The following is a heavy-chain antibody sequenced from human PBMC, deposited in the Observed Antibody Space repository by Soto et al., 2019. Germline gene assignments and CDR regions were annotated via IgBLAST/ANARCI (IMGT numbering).Heavy chain of an antibody. CDR2: IYSSGST. V-gene: IGHV4-30-4*01. J-gene: IGHJ6*02. CDR3: ARVTHQNYYYYGMDV. CDR1: GGSISSGDSY. Sequence: SEPLSLTCTVSGGSISSGDSYWSWIRQPPGKGLEWIGYIYSSGSTYYNPSLKSRLTISVDTSKNQFSLKLSSVTAADTAVYYCARVTHQNYYYYGMDVWGQGTTVTVSS.